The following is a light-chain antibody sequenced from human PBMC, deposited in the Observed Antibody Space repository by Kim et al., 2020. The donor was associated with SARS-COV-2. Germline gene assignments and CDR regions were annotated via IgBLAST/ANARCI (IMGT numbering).Light chain of an antibody. J-gene: IGKJ1*01. Sequence: SPGATATLSCRASQTINNKLVWYQQKPGQAPRLLIYDATTRATGVPARFIGSGSETDFSLTISSLQSEDFAVYYCQQSNDWPPLTFGQGTKVDIK. V-gene: IGKV3-15*01. CDR3: QQSNDWPPLT. CDR1: QTINNK. CDR2: DAT.